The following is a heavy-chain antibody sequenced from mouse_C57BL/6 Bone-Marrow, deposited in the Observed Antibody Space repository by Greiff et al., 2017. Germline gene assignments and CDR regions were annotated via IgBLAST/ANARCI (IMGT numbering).Heavy chain of an antibody. V-gene: IGHV1-82*01. CDR3: ARGGYDAWFAY. Sequence: QVQLQQSGPELVKPGASVKISSRASGYAFSSSGMNWVKQRPGRGLGGIGRIYPGDGDTNDNGKCKGKATLTADKSSSTAYMQLSSLTSEDSAVYFCARGGYDAWFAYWGQGTLVTVSA. CDR1: GYAFSSSG. J-gene: IGHJ3*01. CDR2: IYPGDGDT. D-gene: IGHD2-2*01.